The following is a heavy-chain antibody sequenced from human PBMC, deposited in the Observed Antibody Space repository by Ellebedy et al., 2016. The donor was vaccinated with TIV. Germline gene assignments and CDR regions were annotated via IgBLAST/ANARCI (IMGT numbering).Heavy chain of an antibody. V-gene: IGHV4-59*01. D-gene: IGHD6-13*01. CDR2: IYYSGST. CDR1: GGSISSYY. J-gene: IGHJ4*02. Sequence: SETLSLXCTVSGGSISSYYWSWIRQPPGKGLEWIGYIYYSGSTNYNPSLKSRVTISVDTSKNQFSLKLSSVTAAATAVYYCARGSGIAAAGPLSNDYWGQGTLVTVSS. CDR3: ARGSGIAAAGPLSNDY.